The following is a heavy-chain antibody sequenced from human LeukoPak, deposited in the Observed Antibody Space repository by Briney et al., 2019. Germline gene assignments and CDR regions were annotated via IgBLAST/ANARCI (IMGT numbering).Heavy chain of an antibody. CDR3: ARRIADSSTGGNFDY. CDR1: GFTFSGYW. Sequence: PGGSLRLSCAASGFTFSGYWMSWVRQAPGEGLEWVANIKQDGSEKYYVDSVKGRFTISRDNAKNSLYLQMNSLRAEDTAVYYCARRIADSSTGGNFDYWGQGTLVTVSS. D-gene: IGHD2-2*01. CDR2: IKQDGSEK. V-gene: IGHV3-7*01. J-gene: IGHJ4*02.